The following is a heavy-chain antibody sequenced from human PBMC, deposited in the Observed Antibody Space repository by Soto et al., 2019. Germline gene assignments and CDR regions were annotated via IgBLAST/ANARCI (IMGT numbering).Heavy chain of an antibody. V-gene: IGHV3-33*01. CDR2: IWYDGSNK. D-gene: IGHD6-13*01. CDR3: ARDRGYSSSWYAFDI. CDR1: GFTFSSYG. J-gene: IGHJ3*02. Sequence: ESGGGVVQPGRSLRLSCAASGFTFSSYGMHWVRQAPGKGLEWVAVIWYDGSNKYYADSVKGRFTISRDNSKNTLYLQMNSLRAEDTAVYYCARDRGYSSSWYAFDIWGQGTMVTVSS.